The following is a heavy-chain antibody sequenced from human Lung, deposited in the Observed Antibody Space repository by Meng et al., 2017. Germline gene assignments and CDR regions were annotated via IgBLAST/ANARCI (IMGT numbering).Heavy chain of an antibody. CDR1: GYTFIGHG. J-gene: IGHJ4*02. D-gene: IGHD6-13*01. V-gene: IGHV1-18*01. Sequence: QVQVGQSGAEVRNPGASVKVSCKTSGYTFIGHGITWVRQAPGQGLEWMGWISVHNGNTNYAEKFQGRVTMTTDTSTNTAYMELRSLTSDDTAVYYCARDLKPEGIATEYLDYWGQGTLVTVSS. CDR3: ARDLKPEGIATEYLDY. CDR2: ISVHNGNT.